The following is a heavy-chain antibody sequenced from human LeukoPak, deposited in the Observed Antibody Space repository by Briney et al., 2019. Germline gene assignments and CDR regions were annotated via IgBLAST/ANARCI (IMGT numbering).Heavy chain of an antibody. V-gene: IGHV1-24*01. J-gene: IGHJ5*02. Sequence: ASVKVSCKASGYTFSSYGITWVRQAPGQGLEWMGGFDPEDGETIYAQKFQGRVTMTEDTSTDTAYMELSSLRSEDTAVYYCATARLLWFGDKSNWFDPWGQGTLVTVSS. CDR3: ATARLLWFGDKSNWFDP. CDR2: FDPEDGET. D-gene: IGHD3-10*01. CDR1: GYTFSSYG.